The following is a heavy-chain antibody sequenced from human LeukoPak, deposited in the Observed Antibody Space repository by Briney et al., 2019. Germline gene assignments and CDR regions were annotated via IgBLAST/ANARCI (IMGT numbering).Heavy chain of an antibody. CDR1: GFTFSNYA. CDR2: IGGSGATS. Sequence: PGGSLRLSCAASGFTFSNYAMIWVRQAPGKGLERVSSIGGSGATSYYADSVKGRFTIPRDNSKNTLYLQMSSLRAEDTALYYCAKGTGSAWYDAFDIWGQGTMVTVSS. CDR3: AKGTGSAWYDAFDI. D-gene: IGHD6-19*01. V-gene: IGHV3-23*01. J-gene: IGHJ3*02.